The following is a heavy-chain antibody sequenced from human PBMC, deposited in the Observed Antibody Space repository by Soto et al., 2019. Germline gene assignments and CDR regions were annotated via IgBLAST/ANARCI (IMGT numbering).Heavy chain of an antibody. V-gene: IGHV4-59*08. Sequence: SETLSLTCTVSGGSISSYYWSWIRQPPGKGLEWIGYIYYSGSTYYNPSLKSRVTISVDTSKNQFSLNLSSVTAADTAVYYCARSTAYYYDSSGYLDSTNWFDPWGQGTLVTVSS. D-gene: IGHD3-22*01. J-gene: IGHJ5*02. CDR1: GGSISSYY. CDR3: ARSTAYYYDSSGYLDSTNWFDP. CDR2: IYYSGST.